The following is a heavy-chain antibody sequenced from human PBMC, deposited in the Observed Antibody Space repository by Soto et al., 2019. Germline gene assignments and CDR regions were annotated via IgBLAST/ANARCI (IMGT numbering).Heavy chain of an antibody. Sequence: SEILPDSCTVVGGSISSYYWSRIMQHPGKGLEWIGYIYYSGSTNHNPPPKSRVTISVDTSKTHSSLKLGSVTAADTAVYYCARAGGFYHYIWATPSGDFEYWGQGTLVTVSS. CDR3: ARAGGFYHYIWATPSGDFEY. CDR1: GGSISSYY. CDR2: IYYSGST. D-gene: IGHD3-16*01. J-gene: IGHJ4*02. V-gene: IGHV4-59*01.